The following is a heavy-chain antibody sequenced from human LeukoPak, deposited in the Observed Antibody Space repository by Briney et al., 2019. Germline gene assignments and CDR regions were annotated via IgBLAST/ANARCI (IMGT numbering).Heavy chain of an antibody. V-gene: IGHV1-3*01. CDR3: ARNEDY. CDR2: IDDGHGNT. J-gene: IGHJ4*02. CDR1: GNTFTKYC. D-gene: IGHD1-1*01. Sequence: ASVKVSCKASGNTFTKYCIHWVRQAPGQGLEWMGWIDDGHGNTKYSEEFQGRVSITRDTSASTVYMELNSLRSEDTAVYYCARNEDYWGQGTLVTVSS.